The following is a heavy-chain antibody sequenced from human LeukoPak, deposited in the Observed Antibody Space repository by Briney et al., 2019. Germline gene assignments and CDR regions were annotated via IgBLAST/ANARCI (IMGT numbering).Heavy chain of an antibody. CDR3: ARNVGDGYNSLGGY. V-gene: IGHV4-34*01. Sequence: SETLSLTCAVYGGSFSGYYWSWIRQPPGKGLEWIGEINHSGSTNYNPSLKSRVTISVDTSKNQFSLKLSSVTAADTAVYYCARNVGDGYNSLGGYWGQGTLVTV. J-gene: IGHJ4*02. D-gene: IGHD5-24*01. CDR1: GGSFSGYY. CDR2: INHSGST.